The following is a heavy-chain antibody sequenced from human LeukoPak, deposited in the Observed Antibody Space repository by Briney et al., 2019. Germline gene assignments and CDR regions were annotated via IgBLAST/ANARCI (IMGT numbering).Heavy chain of an antibody. CDR3: ASTNPDGHNVDY. V-gene: IGHV5-51*01. CDR1: GYSFTSYW. Sequence: GESLKISCKGSGYSFTSYWIGWVRQMPGKGLEWMGIIYPGDSKTKYNPSLQGQVTISADKSITTAYLQWSSLKASDSAMYYCASTNPDGHNVDYWGQGTLVTVSS. CDR2: IYPGDSKT. D-gene: IGHD5-24*01. J-gene: IGHJ4*02.